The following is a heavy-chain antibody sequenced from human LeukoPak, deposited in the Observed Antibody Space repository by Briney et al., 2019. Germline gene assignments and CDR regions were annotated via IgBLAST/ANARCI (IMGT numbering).Heavy chain of an antibody. CDR2: IHHSGST. Sequence: SETLSLTCAVSGGSITSTNWWGWVRQPPGKGLEWIGEIHHSGSTNYNPSLKSRVTISVDTSKNQFSLKLSSVTAADTAVYYCARVDRLDGFGIWGQGTMVTVSS. CDR1: GGSITSTNW. D-gene: IGHD3-9*01. V-gene: IGHV4-4*02. CDR3: ARVDRLDGFGI. J-gene: IGHJ3*02.